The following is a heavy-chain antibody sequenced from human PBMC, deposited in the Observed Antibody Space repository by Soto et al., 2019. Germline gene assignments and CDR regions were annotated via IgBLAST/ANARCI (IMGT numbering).Heavy chain of an antibody. J-gene: IGHJ4*02. D-gene: IGHD1-26*01. Sequence: SETLSLTCAVSGGSFRGFYWTWIRQSPGKGLEWLGDINHVGITNYNPSLKSRVSIPVDTSKSQFSLKLSSVTAADTAVYYCARDRMELRDFDYWGQGTLVTVS. V-gene: IGHV4-34*01. CDR2: INHVGIT. CDR3: ARDRMELRDFDY. CDR1: GGSFRGFY.